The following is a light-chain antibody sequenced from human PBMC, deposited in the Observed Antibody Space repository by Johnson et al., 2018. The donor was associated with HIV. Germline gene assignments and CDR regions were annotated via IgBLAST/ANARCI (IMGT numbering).Light chain of an antibody. CDR3: GTWDSSLSAYV. J-gene: IGLJ1*01. Sequence: QSVLTQPPSVSVAPGQKVTISCSGSSSNIGNNYVSWYQQLPGTAPKLLIYDNNKRPSGIPDRFSGSKSGTSATLGITGLPTGDEADYYCGTWDSSLSAYVFGTGTKVTVL. CDR1: SSNIGNNY. V-gene: IGLV1-51*01. CDR2: DNN.